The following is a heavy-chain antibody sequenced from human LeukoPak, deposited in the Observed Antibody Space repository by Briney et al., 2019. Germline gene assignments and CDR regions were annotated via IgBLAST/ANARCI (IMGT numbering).Heavy chain of an antibody. CDR2: IRYDGSNK. Sequence: GGSLRLSCAASGFTFSSYGMHWVRQAPGKGLEWVAFIRYDGSNKYYADSVKGRFTISRDNSKNTLYLQMNSLRAEDTAVYYCAKPRYYYDSSGYFGYYYYGMDVWGQGTTVTVSS. J-gene: IGHJ6*02. CDR3: AKPRYYYDSSGYFGYYYYGMDV. D-gene: IGHD3-22*01. CDR1: GFTFSSYG. V-gene: IGHV3-30*02.